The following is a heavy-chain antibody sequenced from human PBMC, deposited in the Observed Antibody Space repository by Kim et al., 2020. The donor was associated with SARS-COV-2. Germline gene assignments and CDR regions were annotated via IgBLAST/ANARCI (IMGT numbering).Heavy chain of an antibody. V-gene: IGHV1-46*01. Sequence: ASVKVSCKASGYTFTTFYIHWVRQAPGQGPESMGVIDPSTGGTTSAQRFQGRLTMTRDTSTRTVYMELSSLIIEDTAIYYCGRWEWSGGLNYWGQGTLVT. CDR3: GRWEWSGGLNY. CDR1: GYTFTTFY. D-gene: IGHD3-3*01. CDR2: IDPSTGGT. J-gene: IGHJ4*02.